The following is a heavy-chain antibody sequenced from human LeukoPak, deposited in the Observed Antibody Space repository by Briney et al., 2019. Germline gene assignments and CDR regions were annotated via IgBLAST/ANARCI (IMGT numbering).Heavy chain of an antibody. CDR3: ARGLHYYYYGMDV. Sequence: PGGSLRLSCAASGFTFSSYTMHWVRQAPGKGLEWVAVISYDGSNKYYADSVKGRFTISRDNSKNTLYLQMNSQRAEDTAVYYCARGLHYYYYGMDVWGQGTTVTVSS. J-gene: IGHJ6*02. V-gene: IGHV3-30-3*01. CDR2: ISYDGSNK. D-gene: IGHD3-10*01. CDR1: GFTFSSYT.